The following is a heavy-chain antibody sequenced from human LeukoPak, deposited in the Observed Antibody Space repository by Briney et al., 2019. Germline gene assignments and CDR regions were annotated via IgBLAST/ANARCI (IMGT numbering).Heavy chain of an antibody. CDR1: GYTFTTYG. V-gene: IGHV1-18*01. CDR2: ISAYNGNT. J-gene: IGHJ5*02. Sequence: GASVKVSCKASGYTFTTYGISWVRQAPGQGLEWMGWISAYNGNTNYAQKLQGRVTMTTDTSTSTAYMELSSLRSEDTAVYYCANEMSPGGAARTHNWFDPWGQGTLVTVSS. CDR3: ANEMSPGGAARTHNWFDP. D-gene: IGHD6-6*01.